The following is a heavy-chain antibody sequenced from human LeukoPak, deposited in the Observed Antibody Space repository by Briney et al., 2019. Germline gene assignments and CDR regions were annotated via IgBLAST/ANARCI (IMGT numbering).Heavy chain of an antibody. V-gene: IGHV3-23*01. Sequence: PGGSLRLSCVASGFTFSSYGMSWVRQAPGKGLEWVSSISAYGGSTFYSDSVKGRFISSRDNSKKTLDLQMNSLRAEDTAVYYCAKGSDGYCGGDCAFDYWGQGTLVTVSS. D-gene: IGHD2-21*02. J-gene: IGHJ4*02. CDR1: GFTFSSYG. CDR3: AKGSDGYCGGDCAFDY. CDR2: ISAYGGST.